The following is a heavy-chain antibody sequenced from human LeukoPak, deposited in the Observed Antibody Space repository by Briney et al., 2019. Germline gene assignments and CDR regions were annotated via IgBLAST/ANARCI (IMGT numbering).Heavy chain of an antibody. CDR1: GFTFSSYR. V-gene: IGHV3-48*01. J-gene: IGHJ4*02. D-gene: IGHD3-22*01. CDR3: AGEGSNYYDSSGYDRGYFDY. Sequence: PGGSLRLSCAASGFTFSSYRMNWVRQAPGKGLEWVSYISSSSSTIYYADSVKGRFTISRDNAKNSLYLQMNSLRAEDTAVYYCAGEGSNYYDSSGYDRGYFDYWGQGTLVTVSS. CDR2: ISSSSSTI.